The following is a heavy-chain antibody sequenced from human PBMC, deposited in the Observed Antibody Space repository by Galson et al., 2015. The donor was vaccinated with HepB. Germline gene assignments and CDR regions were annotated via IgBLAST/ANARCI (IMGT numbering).Heavy chain of an antibody. CDR3: ARDREWELLYYYYGMDV. V-gene: IGHV3-48*01. Sequence: SLRLSCAASGFTFSSYAMSWVRQAPGKGLEWVSYISSSSSTIYYADSVKGRFTISRDNAKNSLYLQMNSLRAEDTVVYYCARDREWELLYYYYGMDVWGQGTTVTVSS. J-gene: IGHJ6*02. D-gene: IGHD1-26*01. CDR2: ISSSSSTI. CDR1: GFTFSSYA.